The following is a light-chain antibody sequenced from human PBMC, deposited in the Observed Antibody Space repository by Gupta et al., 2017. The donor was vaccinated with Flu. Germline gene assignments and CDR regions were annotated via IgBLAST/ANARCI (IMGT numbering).Light chain of an antibody. CDR2: GAS. CDR3: LREGNSANT. V-gene: IGKV3-20*01. Sequence: ENVLMQSPGTLSLSPGERATLSCRAGQSVNSNYLAWYQLKPGQAPRLLIYGASSSAPGIPDRFSGTASGTDFTLTIISLNPEDIAVSYSLREGNSANTFGQGTKVDIE. CDR1: QSVNSNY. J-gene: IGKJ1*01.